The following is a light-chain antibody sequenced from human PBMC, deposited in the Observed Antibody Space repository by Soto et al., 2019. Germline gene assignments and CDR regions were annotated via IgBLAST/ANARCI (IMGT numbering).Light chain of an antibody. J-gene: IGKJ3*01. V-gene: IGKV1-33*01. Sequence: DIQMTQSPSSLSASVGDRVTITCQASRDISYSLNWYQQKPGKAPKLLIYDVSNLETGVPSRFSGSGFGSDFTFTISSLQPEDFATYYCQQYRNVPHTFCPGTSLEIK. CDR3: QQYRNVPHT. CDR1: RDISYS. CDR2: DVS.